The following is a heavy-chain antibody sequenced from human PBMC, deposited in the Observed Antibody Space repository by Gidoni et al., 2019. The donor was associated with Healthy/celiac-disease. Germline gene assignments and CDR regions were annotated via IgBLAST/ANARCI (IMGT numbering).Heavy chain of an antibody. J-gene: IGHJ6*02. CDR3: ARDRGQRNYYYYGMDV. V-gene: IGHV4-61*02. D-gene: IGHD3-10*01. Sequence: QVQLQESGPGLVKPSQTLSLTCTVSGGSISSGSYYWSWIRQPAGKGLEWIGRIYTSGSTNYNPSLKSRVTISVDTSKNQFSLKLSSVTAADTAVYYCARDRGQRNYYYYGMDVWGQGTTVTVSS. CDR2: IYTSGST. CDR1: GGSISSGSYY.